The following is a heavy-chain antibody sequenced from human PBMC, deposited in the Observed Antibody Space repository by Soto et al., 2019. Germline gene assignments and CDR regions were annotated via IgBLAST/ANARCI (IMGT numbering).Heavy chain of an antibody. CDR2: IYWNDDK. Sequence: GPTPGNPPQTPTPTCTFSGFSLTTSGGGVGWVPQPPGKALEWLALIYWNDDKRYSPSLKSRLTITKDTSKNQVVLTMTNMDPVDTATYYCAHSLRYSTLFDYWGQGTLVTVSS. D-gene: IGHD3-9*01. V-gene: IGHV2-5*01. J-gene: IGHJ4*02. CDR3: AHSLRYSTLFDY. CDR1: GFSLTTSGGG.